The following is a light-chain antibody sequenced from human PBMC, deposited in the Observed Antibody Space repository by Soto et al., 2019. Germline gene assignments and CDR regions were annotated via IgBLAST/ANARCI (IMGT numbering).Light chain of an antibody. CDR1: QSVSSSY. Sequence: EIVLMQAPATLSLSPGERATLSCRASQSVSSSYLAWYQQKPGQAPRLLIYGASSRATGIPDRFSGSGSGTDFTLTISRLEPEDFAVYYCQQYGSSPRTFGQGTK. CDR3: QQYGSSPRT. J-gene: IGKJ1*01. V-gene: IGKV3-20*01. CDR2: GAS.